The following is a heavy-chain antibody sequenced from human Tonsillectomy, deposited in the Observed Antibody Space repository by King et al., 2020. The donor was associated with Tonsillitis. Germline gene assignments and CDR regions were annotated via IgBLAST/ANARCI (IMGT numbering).Heavy chain of an antibody. D-gene: IGHD4-17*01. CDR1: GYTFTSYG. CDR3: ARVPYGDSPFRGYYYYGMDV. V-gene: IGHV1-18*01. Sequence: LQLVQSGAEVKKPGASVKVSCKASGYTFTSYGISWVRQAPGQGLEWMGWISGYNGKTNYAQKLQGRVTMTTDTSTSTAYMEVRSLRSDDTAVYYCARVPYGDSPFRGYYYYGMDVWGQGTTVTVSS. CDR2: ISGYNGKT. J-gene: IGHJ6*02.